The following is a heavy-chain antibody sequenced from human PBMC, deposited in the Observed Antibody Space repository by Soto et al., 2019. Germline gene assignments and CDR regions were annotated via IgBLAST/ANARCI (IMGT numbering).Heavy chain of an antibody. CDR3: ATEIDATTVTSLDY. D-gene: IGHD4-17*01. V-gene: IGHV1-3*01. CDR2: IXXXNXNX. J-gene: IGHJ4*02. CDR1: GYTFSGSV. Sequence: ASVKVSCKASGYTFSGSVMHWVRQAPGQRLEWXGXIXXXNXNXXXSXXXKDRVTLTRDTSASTAYMELSSLRSEDTTVYYCATEIDATTVTSLDYWGQGTLVTAPQ.